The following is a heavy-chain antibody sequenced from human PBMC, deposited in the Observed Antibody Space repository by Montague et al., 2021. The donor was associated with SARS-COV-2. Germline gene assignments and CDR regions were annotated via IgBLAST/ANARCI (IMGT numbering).Heavy chain of an antibody. D-gene: IGHD6-19*01. CDR3: VRASLIKARIAVAGTTVY. CDR1: GFTFNNYA. V-gene: IGHV3-30*09. Sequence: SLRLSCAASGFTFNNYAMHWVRQAPGKGLEWVAIISYDGSNKYYADSVKGRFAISGDNSKNTLYLQMNSLRAEDTAVYYCVRASLIKARIAVAGTTVYWGQGTPVPLSS. J-gene: IGHJ4*02. CDR2: ISYDGSNK.